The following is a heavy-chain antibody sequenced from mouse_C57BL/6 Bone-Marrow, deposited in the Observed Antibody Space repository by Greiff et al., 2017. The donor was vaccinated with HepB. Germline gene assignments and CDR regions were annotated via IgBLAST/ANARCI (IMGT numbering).Heavy chain of an antibody. V-gene: IGHV5-6*01. CDR1: GFTFSSYG. CDR3: ARQGQTAQAPFAY. D-gene: IGHD3-2*02. J-gene: IGHJ3*01. CDR2: ISSGGSYT. Sequence: EVQRVESGGDLVKPGGSLKLSCAASGFTFSSYGMSWVRQTPDKRLEWVATISSGGSYTYYPDSVKGRFTISRDNAKNTLYLQMSSLKSEDTAMYYCARQGQTAQAPFAYWGQGTLVTVSA.